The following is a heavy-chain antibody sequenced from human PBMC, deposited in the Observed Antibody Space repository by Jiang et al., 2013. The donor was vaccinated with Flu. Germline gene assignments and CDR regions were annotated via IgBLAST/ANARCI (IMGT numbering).Heavy chain of an antibody. Sequence: KASGYTFTSYAMHWVRQAPGQRLEWMGWINAGNGNTKYSQKFQGRVTITRDTSASTAYMELSSLRSEDTAVYYCARVWPTYYYYGMDVWGQGTTVTVSS. J-gene: IGHJ6*02. CDR3: ARVWPTYYYYGMDV. CDR2: INAGNGNT. V-gene: IGHV1-3*01. D-gene: IGHD2-21*01. CDR1: GYTFTSYA.